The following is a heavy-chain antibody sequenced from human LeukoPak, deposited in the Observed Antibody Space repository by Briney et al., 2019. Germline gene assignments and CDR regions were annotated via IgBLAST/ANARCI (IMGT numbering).Heavy chain of an antibody. CDR2: IYHSGST. J-gene: IGHJ4*02. CDR3: ASSLTGYSSSWFLAY. CDR1: GGSISSSNW. Sequence: SETLSLTCAVSGGSISSSNWWSWVRQPPGKGLEWIGEIYHSGSTNYNPSLKSRVTISLDTSKNQFSLRVPSVTAADTAFYFCASSLTGYSSSWFLAYWGPGTLVTVSS. D-gene: IGHD6-13*01. V-gene: IGHV4-4*02.